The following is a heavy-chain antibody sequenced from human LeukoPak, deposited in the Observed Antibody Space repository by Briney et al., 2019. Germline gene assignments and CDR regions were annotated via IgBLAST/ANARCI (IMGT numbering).Heavy chain of an antibody. CDR3: AKGSRGSCRGAYCYSFDN. Sequence: PGGSLRLSCAASGFSFSTYAMSWVRQIPGKGLEWVSAISGSDPGTYYADSVKGRFTISRVNSRNTLYLQMNRLRVEDTAVYYCAKGSRGSCRGAYCYSFDNWGQGVVVTVSS. CDR2: ISGSDPGT. CDR1: GFSFSTYA. D-gene: IGHD2-21*02. J-gene: IGHJ4*02. V-gene: IGHV3-23*01.